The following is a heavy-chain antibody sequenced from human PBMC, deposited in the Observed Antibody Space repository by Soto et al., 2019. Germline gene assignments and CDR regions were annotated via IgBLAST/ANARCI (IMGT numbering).Heavy chain of an antibody. V-gene: IGHV4-4*02. CDR1: GGSISTSNW. D-gene: IGHD6-13*01. Sequence: QVQLQESGPGLVKPSGTLSLTCAVSGGSISTSNWWSWVRQPPGKGLERIGEVYRTGSTNYNPSLESRVIVSVDKSKNQFSLKLTSVTAADTAVYYCARARATIAAAAIFDCWGQGTLVTVSS. CDR2: VYRTGST. CDR3: ARARATIAAAAIFDC. J-gene: IGHJ4*02.